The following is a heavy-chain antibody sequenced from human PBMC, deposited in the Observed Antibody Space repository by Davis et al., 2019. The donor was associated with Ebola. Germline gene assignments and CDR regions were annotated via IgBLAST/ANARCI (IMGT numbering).Heavy chain of an antibody. D-gene: IGHD3-22*01. J-gene: IGHJ3*02. CDR3: ARGGGRYYDSSGYVFDI. CDR1: GYRFTSYY. V-gene: IGHV1-46*01. Sequence: SVKVSCKASGYRFTSYYMHWVRQAPGQGLEWMGIINPITGGTSYAQNFQVRVNMTRDTSTSTVYMELSSLRSEDTAVYYCARGGGRYYDSSGYVFDIWGQGTMVKVSS. CDR2: INPITGGT.